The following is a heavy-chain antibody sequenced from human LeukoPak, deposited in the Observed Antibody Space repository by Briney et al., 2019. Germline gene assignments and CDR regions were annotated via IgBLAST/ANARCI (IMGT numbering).Heavy chain of an antibody. CDR1: GGSISSSSYY. Sequence: SETLSLTCTVSGGSISSSSYYWGWLRQPPGKGLEWIGSIYYSGSTYYNPSLKSRVTISVDTSKNQFSLKLSSVTAADTAVYYCARHKLLTQGAYCGGDCYSGWFDPWGQGTLVTVSS. J-gene: IGHJ5*02. V-gene: IGHV4-39*01. CDR2: IYYSGST. CDR3: ARHKLLTQGAYCGGDCYSGWFDP. D-gene: IGHD2-21*02.